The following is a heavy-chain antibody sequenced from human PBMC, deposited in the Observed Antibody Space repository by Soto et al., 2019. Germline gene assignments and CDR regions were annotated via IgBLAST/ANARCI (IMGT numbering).Heavy chain of an antibody. CDR2: IYYRGST. CDR3: ARHFGSYYSANDY. Sequence: QLQLQESGPGLVKPSETLSLTCTVSGGSISSSSYYWGWIRQPPGKGLEWIGSIYYRGSTYYNPCLRSRVTISVDTSKNQFSLKLSSVTAADTAVYYCARHFGSYYSANDYWGQGTLVTVSS. J-gene: IGHJ4*02. D-gene: IGHD1-26*01. CDR1: GGSISSSSYY. V-gene: IGHV4-39*01.